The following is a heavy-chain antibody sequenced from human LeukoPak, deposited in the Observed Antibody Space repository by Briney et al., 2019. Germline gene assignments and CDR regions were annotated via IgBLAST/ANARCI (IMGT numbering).Heavy chain of an antibody. CDR2: ISGSSSYI. Sequence: GGSLRLSCAASGFTFSSYSMNWVRQAPGKGLEWVSSISGSSSYIYYADSVKGRFTISRDNAKNSLYVQMNSLRAEDTAVYYCAREVVAAAGTVDYWGQGTLVTVSS. V-gene: IGHV3-21*01. J-gene: IGHJ4*02. CDR1: GFTFSSYS. D-gene: IGHD6-13*01. CDR3: AREVVAAAGTVDY.